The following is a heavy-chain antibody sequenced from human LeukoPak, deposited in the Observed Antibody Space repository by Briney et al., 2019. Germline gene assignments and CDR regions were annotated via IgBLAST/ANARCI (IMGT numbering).Heavy chain of an antibody. Sequence: GGSLRLSCAASGFTFSSYEMNWVRQAPGKGLEWVSYISSSGSTIYYADSVKGRFTISRDNAKNSLYLQMNSLRAEDTAVYYCARGMDSSFGDAFDIWGQGTMVTVSS. CDR2: ISSSGSTI. CDR3: ARGMDSSFGDAFDI. D-gene: IGHD6-19*01. V-gene: IGHV3-48*03. CDR1: GFTFSSYE. J-gene: IGHJ3*02.